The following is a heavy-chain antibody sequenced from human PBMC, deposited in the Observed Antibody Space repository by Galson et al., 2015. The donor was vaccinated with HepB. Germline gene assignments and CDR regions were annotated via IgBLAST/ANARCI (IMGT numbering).Heavy chain of an antibody. CDR3: ARAVAGTPFVRSSPYYYYAMDV. J-gene: IGHJ6*02. CDR1: GYSFTTYW. V-gene: IGHV5-10-1*01. Sequence: QSGAEVKKPGESLRISCKGSGYSFTTYWISWVRQMPGKGLEWMGRIDPSDSYTKYNPSFQGHVTISADKSFNNAYLQWSSLKASDTAIYYCARAVAGTPFVRSSPYYYYAMDVWGQGTTVTVSS. CDR2: IDPSDSYT. D-gene: IGHD6-19*01.